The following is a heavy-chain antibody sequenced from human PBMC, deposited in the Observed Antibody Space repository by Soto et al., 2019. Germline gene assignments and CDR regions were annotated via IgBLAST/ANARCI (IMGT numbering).Heavy chain of an antibody. V-gene: IGHV1-2*02. CDR3: ARKGLTVAGLGY. Sequence: QVQLVQSGAEVKKPGASVKVSCKASGYTFTDYYIHWVRQAPGQGLEWMGWINPNSGGTNYAQNFQGRVTMTRDTSISTAYMELSRLRSDDTAVYYCARKGLTVAGLGYWGKGTLVTVSS. CDR2: INPNSGGT. D-gene: IGHD6-19*01. J-gene: IGHJ4*02. CDR1: GYTFTDYY.